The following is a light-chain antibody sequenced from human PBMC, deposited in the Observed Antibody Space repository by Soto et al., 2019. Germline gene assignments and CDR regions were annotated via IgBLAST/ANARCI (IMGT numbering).Light chain of an antibody. CDR2: KAS. CDR3: QQLRMYPST. J-gene: IGKJ4*01. CDR1: QGISSW. V-gene: IGKV1-12*01. Sequence: IQMTQSPFSVSASVGDRVTITCRASQGISSWLAWYQQKPGKSPTLLIYKASNLQTGVPSRFSGSGSGTDFALTITSLQAEDFATYYCQQLRMYPSTFGGGTKVDI.